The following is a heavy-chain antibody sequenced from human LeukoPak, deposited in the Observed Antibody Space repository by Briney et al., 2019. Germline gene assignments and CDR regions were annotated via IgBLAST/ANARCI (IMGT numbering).Heavy chain of an antibody. CDR1: GYTFTGYY. J-gene: IGHJ4*02. CDR2: INPNSGGT. CDR3: ALLGGWYVLSYFDY. V-gene: IGHV1-2*06. Sequence: ASVKVSCKASGYTFTGYYMHWVRQAPGQGLEWMGRINPNSGGTNYAQKFQGRVTMTRDTSISTAYMELSRLSSDDTAVYYCALLGGWYVLSYFDYWGQGTLVTVSS. D-gene: IGHD6-19*01.